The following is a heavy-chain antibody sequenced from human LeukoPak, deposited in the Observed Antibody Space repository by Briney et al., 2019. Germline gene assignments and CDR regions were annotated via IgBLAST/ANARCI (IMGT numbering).Heavy chain of an antibody. CDR3: AKEAVTMVRGDPYYYYYMDV. CDR1: GFIFCTYS. CDR2: ISSSTSYI. Sequence: GGSLRRSGAGSGFIFCTYSMNWVRQAPGKGLEWVSSISSSTSYIYYADSVKGRFTISRDNSKNTLYLQMNSLRAEDTAVYYCAKEAVTMVRGDPYYYYYMDVWGKGTTVTISS. J-gene: IGHJ6*03. V-gene: IGHV3-21*01. D-gene: IGHD3-10*01.